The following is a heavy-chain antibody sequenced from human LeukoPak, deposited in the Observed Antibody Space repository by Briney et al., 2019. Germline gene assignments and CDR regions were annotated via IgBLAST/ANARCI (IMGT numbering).Heavy chain of an antibody. CDR2: INPNSGGT. J-gene: IGHJ4*02. D-gene: IGHD6-13*01. V-gene: IGHV1-2*02. CDR3: ARISKQYSSSWYSPVDY. Sequence: GASVKVSCKASGYTFTGYYMHWVRQAPGQGLEWMGWINPNSGGTNYAQKFQGRVTMTRDTSISTAYMELSRLRSDDTAVYYCARISKQYSSSWYSPVDYWGQGTLVTVSS. CDR1: GYTFTGYY.